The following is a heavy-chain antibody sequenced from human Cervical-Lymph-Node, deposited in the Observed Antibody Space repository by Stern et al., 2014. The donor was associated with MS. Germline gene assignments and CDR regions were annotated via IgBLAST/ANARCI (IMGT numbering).Heavy chain of an antibody. V-gene: IGHV3-33*01. J-gene: IGHJ4*02. CDR3: ARGYYGGNY. CDR1: GFTFSNHG. CDR2: IWYDGSNK. D-gene: IGHD4-23*01. Sequence: VQLVESGGGVVQPGRSLRLSCAASGFTFSNHGMHWVRQAPGKGLEWVAVIWYDGSNKYYADSVKGRFTISRDNSKNTLYLQMNSLRAEDTAVYYCARGYYGGNYWGQGTLVTVSS.